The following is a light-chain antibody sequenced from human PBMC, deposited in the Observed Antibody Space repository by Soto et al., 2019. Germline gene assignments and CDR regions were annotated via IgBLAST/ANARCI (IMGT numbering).Light chain of an antibody. V-gene: IGKV3-20*01. CDR1: QSINSAH. Sequence: EIVLTQSPGTLSLSPGESATLSCRASQSINSAHLAWYQQRPGQAPRLLIYAASRWATGTPDRFSGGGTGTDFTLTISRLESEDFAMYYCQHYGRSPQFGQGTKLEIK. J-gene: IGKJ2*01. CDR3: QHYGRSPQ. CDR2: AAS.